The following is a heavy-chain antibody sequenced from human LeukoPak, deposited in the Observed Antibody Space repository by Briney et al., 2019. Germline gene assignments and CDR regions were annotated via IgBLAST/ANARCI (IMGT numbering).Heavy chain of an antibody. CDR2: ITGSGGRT. CDR1: GFTFSSYA. D-gene: IGHD3-22*01. J-gene: IGHJ3*02. CDR3: AKTSSGWSYDI. Sequence: GGSLRLSCAASGFTFSSYAMSWVRQGPGKGLEWVSSITGSGGRTQYADSVQGRFTISRDNSKNTLYLQMNSLRVEDTAVYYCAKTSSGWSYDIWGQGTMVTVSS. V-gene: IGHV3-23*01.